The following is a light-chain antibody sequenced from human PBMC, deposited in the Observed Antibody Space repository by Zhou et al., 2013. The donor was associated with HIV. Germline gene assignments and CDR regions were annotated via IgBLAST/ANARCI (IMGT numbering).Light chain of an antibody. CDR2: GAS. CDR1: QDISNW. J-gene: IGKJ4*01. CDR3: QQYNTYPLT. Sequence: DIQMTQSPSSLSASVGDRVTITCRASQDISNWLAWYQQKPEKAPKSLIYGASSLQGDVPSRFSGSGSGTDFTLTISSLQPEDSATYYCQQYNTYPLTFGGGPRWR. V-gene: IGKV1D-16*01.